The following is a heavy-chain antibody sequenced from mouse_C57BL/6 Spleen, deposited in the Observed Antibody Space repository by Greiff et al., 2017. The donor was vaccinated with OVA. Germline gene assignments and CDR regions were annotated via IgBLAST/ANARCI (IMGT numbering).Heavy chain of an antibody. J-gene: IGHJ3*01. V-gene: IGHV1-62-2*01. CDR3: ARHEDRDYGSSWGWFAY. CDR2: FYPGSGSI. D-gene: IGHD1-1*01. Sequence: VMLVESGAELVKPGASVKLSCKASGYTFTEYTIHWVKQRSGQGLEWIGWFYPGSGSIKYNEKFKDKATLTADKSSSTVYMELSRLTSEDSAVYFCARHEDRDYGSSWGWFAYWGQGTLVTVSA. CDR1: GYTFTEYT.